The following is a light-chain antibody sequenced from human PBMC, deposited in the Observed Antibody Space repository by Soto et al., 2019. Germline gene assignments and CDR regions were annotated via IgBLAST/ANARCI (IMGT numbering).Light chain of an antibody. V-gene: IGKV1-5*03. CDR2: RAS. Sequence: DIQMTQSPSTLSASVGDRVTITCRASQSISSWLAWYQQKPGKAPKLLIYRASRLGNGVPSRFRGTGSRTEFPLTISSLQPDDFATYYCQQYDSSVYTFGQGTKLEIK. CDR1: QSISSW. J-gene: IGKJ2*01. CDR3: QQYDSSVYT.